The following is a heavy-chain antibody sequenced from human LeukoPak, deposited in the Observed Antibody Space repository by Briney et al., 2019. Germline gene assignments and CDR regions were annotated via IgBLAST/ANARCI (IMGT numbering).Heavy chain of an antibody. CDR3: ARAGRGIYYYYYGMDV. CDR2: IDHSGST. D-gene: IGHD3-16*01. V-gene: IGHV4-34*01. J-gene: IGHJ6*02. CDR1: GGPFSGYY. Sequence: SETLSLTCAVYGGPFSGYYWSWIRQPPGKGLEWIGEIDHSGSTNYNPSLKSRVTISVDTSKNQFSLKLSSVTAADTAVYYCARAGRGIYYYYYGMDVWGQGTTVTVSS.